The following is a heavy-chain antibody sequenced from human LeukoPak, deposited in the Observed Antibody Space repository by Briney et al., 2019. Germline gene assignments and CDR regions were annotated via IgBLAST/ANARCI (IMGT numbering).Heavy chain of an antibody. CDR2: TRNKANSYTT. CDR1: GFTFSDHY. J-gene: IGHJ4*02. V-gene: IGHV3-72*01. CDR3: ARGVRSTGSHWDFDY. Sequence: PGGSLRLSCAASGFTFSDHYMDWARQAPGKRLEWVGRTRNKANSYTTEYAASVKGRFTVSRDDSKNSLYLQMNSLKTEDTAVYFCARGVRSTGSHWDFDYWGQGTLVTVSS. D-gene: IGHD1-26*01.